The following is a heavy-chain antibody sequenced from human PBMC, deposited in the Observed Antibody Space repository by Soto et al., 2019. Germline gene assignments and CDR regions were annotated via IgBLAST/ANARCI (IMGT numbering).Heavy chain of an antibody. CDR3: TRDKSSTTYYARGMDV. CDR2: IYYSGST. Sequence: SETLSLTCTVSGGSISSGDYYWSWIRQPPGKGLEWIGYIYYSGSTYYNPSLKSRVTISVDTSKNQFSLKVRSVTAADTAVYYCTRDKSSTTYYARGMDVWGQGTTVTVSS. CDR1: GGSISSGDYY. J-gene: IGHJ6*02. D-gene: IGHD3-3*01. V-gene: IGHV4-30-4*01.